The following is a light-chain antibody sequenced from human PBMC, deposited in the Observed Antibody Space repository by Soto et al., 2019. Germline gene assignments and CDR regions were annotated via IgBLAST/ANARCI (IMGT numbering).Light chain of an antibody. J-gene: IGLJ1*01. V-gene: IGLV2-14*01. CDR1: SGDIGSYNR. CDR2: EVT. Sequence: QSAMTQPASVSGSPGQSITISCTGTSGDIGSYNRFSWYQQHPGKAPKLIIYEVTDRPSGVSNRFSGSKSGNTASLTISGLQAEDEAEYYCSSYTNINTRACFFGTVTNLTVL. CDR3: SSYTNINTRACF.